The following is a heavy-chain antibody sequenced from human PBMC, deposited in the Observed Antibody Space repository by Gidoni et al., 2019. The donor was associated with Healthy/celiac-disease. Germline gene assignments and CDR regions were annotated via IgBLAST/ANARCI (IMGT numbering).Heavy chain of an antibody. CDR2: ISSSNSYI. D-gene: IGHD1-26*01. V-gene: IGHV3-21*06. CDR3: ARDPTSLLYFDY. CDR1: GFTFSRYN. Sequence: EVQLVESGGGLVKPGGSLRLSCAASGFTFSRYNMNWVRQAPGKGLEWVSSISSSNSYIYYADSVKGRFTISRDNAKNSLYLQMNSLRVEDTAVYYCARDPTSLLYFDYWGQGTLVTVSS. J-gene: IGHJ4*02.